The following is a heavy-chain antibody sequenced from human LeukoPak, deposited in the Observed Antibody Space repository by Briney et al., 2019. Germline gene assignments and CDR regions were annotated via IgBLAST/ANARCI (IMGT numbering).Heavy chain of an antibody. J-gene: IGHJ5*02. Sequence: GGSLRLSCAASGFTFSSYSMKWVGQAPGKGLEWGSSMSCGGIWIYYADSLKGRFTISRDNAKNSLYLQMKSLRVEDTALYYCAKDYYGSGSYGWFDPWGQGTLVTVSS. D-gene: IGHD3-10*01. CDR2: MSCGGIWI. CDR1: GFTFSSYS. CDR3: AKDYYGSGSYGWFDP. V-gene: IGHV3-21*04.